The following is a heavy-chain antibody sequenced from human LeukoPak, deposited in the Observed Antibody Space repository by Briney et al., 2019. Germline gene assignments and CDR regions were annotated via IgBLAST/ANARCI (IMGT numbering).Heavy chain of an antibody. D-gene: IGHD6-6*01. CDR1: GFSFSSFW. J-gene: IGHJ4*02. V-gene: IGHV3-7*01. Sequence: GGSLRLSCAASGFSFSSFWMSWVRQAPGKGLEWVANIKQDGSVKYYADSVKGRFTISRDNAKNSLYLQMNSLRAEDTAVFYCTRIAYSSSSSDYWGQGTLVTVSS. CDR2: IKQDGSVK. CDR3: TRIAYSSSSSDY.